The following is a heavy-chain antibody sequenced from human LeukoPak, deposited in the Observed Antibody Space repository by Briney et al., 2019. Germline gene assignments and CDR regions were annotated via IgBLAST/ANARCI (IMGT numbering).Heavy chain of an antibody. V-gene: IGHV3-21*01. CDR3: ARGQRISSSPYYYGMDV. CDR2: ISSSSSYI. J-gene: IGHJ6*02. CDR1: GFAFSSYS. D-gene: IGHD6-6*01. Sequence: GGSLRLSCAASGFAFSSYSMNWVRQAPGKGLEWVSSISSSSSYIYYADPVKGRFTISRDNAKNSLYLQMNSLRAEDTAVYYCARGQRISSSPYYYGMDVWGQGTTVTVSS.